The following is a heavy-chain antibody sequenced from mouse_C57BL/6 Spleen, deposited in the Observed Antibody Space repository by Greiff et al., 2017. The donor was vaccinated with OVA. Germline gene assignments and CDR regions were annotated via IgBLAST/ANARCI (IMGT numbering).Heavy chain of an antibody. CDR2: IHPNSGST. V-gene: IGHV1-64*01. CDR3: ARPLTGEDLDY. Sequence: QVQLQQPGAELVKPGASVKLSCKASGYTFTSYWMHWVKQRPGQGLEWIGMIHPNSGSTNYNEKFKSKATLTVDKSYSTAYMQLSSLTSEDSAVYYCARPLTGEDLDYWGQGTTLTVSS. CDR1: GYTFTSYW. J-gene: IGHJ2*01. D-gene: IGHD4-1*01.